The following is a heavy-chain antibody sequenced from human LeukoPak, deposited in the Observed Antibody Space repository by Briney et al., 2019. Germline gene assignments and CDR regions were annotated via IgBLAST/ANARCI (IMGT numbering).Heavy chain of an antibody. CDR2: INSGGTII. Sequence: GGSLRLSCAASGFTFSSNEMNWVRQAPGKGLEWVSYINSGGTIIYYADSVKGRFTISRDNAKNSLYLQMNSLRAENTAIYYCARDWFADWGQGTLVIVSS. CDR3: ARDWFAD. V-gene: IGHV3-48*03. CDR1: GFTFSSNE. J-gene: IGHJ4*02.